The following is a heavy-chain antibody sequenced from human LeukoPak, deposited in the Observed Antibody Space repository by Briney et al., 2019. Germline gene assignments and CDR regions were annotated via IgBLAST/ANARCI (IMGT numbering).Heavy chain of an antibody. Sequence: GGSLRLSCAASGFTFSSYGMHWVRQAPGKGLEWVAVISYDGSNKYYADSVKGRFTISRDNSKNTLYLQMNSLRAEDTAVYYCAKEGYCSGGSCDPHWYFDLWGRGTPVTVSS. V-gene: IGHV3-30*18. CDR2: ISYDGSNK. D-gene: IGHD2-15*01. CDR3: AKEGYCSGGSCDPHWYFDL. CDR1: GFTFSSYG. J-gene: IGHJ2*01.